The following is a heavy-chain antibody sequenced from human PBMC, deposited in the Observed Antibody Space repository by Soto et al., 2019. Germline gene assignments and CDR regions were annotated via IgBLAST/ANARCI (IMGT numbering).Heavy chain of an antibody. Sequence: DVRLVESGGDLVKPGGSVRLSCVASGFTFDKAWMHWVRQAPGKGLEWLGRVKSRDDGGTTDYAAPGKGRVTISRDDSKNTAYLQINGLSAEDTGVYFWNKFWAEGSGRSGHVDYWGQGTRVTVSS. J-gene: IGHJ4*02. CDR2: VKSRDDGGTT. CDR3: NKFWAEGSGRSGHVDY. CDR1: GFTFDKAW. D-gene: IGHD3-16*02. V-gene: IGHV3-15*07.